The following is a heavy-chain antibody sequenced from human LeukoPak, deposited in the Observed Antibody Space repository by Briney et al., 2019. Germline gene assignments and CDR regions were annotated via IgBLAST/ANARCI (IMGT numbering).Heavy chain of an antibody. V-gene: IGHV3-21*05. CDR2: ITYSSGYT. Sequence: GGSLRLSCAASGFTFSSYSMNWVRQAPGKGLEWVSCITYSSGYTYNADSVKGRFTISRDNSRDTLYLQMNSLRAEDTAVYYCARALAATYYFDYWGQGTLVTVSS. D-gene: IGHD2-15*01. CDR1: GFTFSSYS. J-gene: IGHJ4*02. CDR3: ARALAATYYFDY.